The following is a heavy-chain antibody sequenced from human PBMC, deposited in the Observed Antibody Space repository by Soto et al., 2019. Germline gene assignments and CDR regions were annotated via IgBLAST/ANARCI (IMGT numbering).Heavy chain of an antibody. J-gene: IGHJ4*02. V-gene: IGHV1-58*01. D-gene: IGHD3-10*01. CDR1: GFTFTGSA. CDR3: AADPSEGSGSYDY. Sequence: SVKVSCKASGFTFTGSAVQWVRQARGQRLEWIGWIVVGSGNTNYAQKFQERVTITRDMSTSTAYMELSSLRSEDTAVYYCAADPSEGSGSYDYWGQGTLVTVSS. CDR2: IVVGSGNT.